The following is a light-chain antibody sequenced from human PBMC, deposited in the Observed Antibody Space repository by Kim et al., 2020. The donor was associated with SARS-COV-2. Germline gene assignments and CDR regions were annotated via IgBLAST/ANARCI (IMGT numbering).Light chain of an antibody. Sequence: QSALTQPRSASGSPGQSVTISCTGTSSDVGGYNFVSWYQQHPGKAPKLIIYDVNKRPSGVPNRFSGSKSGNTASLTVSGLQAEDEADYYCSSYAATNDSYVFGTGTKVTVL. V-gene: IGLV2-8*01. CDR2: DVN. CDR1: SSDVGGYNF. CDR3: SSYAATNDSYV. J-gene: IGLJ1*01.